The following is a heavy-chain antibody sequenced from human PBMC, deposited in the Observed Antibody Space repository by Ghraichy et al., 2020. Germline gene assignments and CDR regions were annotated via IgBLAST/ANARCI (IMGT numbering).Heavy chain of an antibody. V-gene: IGHV4-31*03. CDR1: GGSISSGGYY. J-gene: IGHJ5*02. CDR2: IYYSGST. D-gene: IGHD3-10*01. CDR3: AREQGSGSYQITDNWFDP. Sequence: SETLSLTCTVSGGSISSGGYYWSWIHQHPGKGLEWIGYIYYSGSTYYNPSLKSRVTISVDTSKNQFSLKLSSVTAADTAVYYCAREQGSGSYQITDNWFDPWGQGTLVTVSS.